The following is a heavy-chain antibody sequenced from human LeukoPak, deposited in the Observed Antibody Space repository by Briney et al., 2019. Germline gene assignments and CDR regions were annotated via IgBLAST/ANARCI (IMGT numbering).Heavy chain of an antibody. CDR1: GGSISSYY. Sequence: SETLSLTCTVSGGSISSYYWSWIRQPPGKGLEWIGYIYYSGSTNYDPSLKSRVTISVDTSKNQFSLKLSSVTAADTAVYYCARITGYCSSTSCYRWFDPWGQGTLVTVPS. D-gene: IGHD2-2*02. V-gene: IGHV4-59*01. CDR2: IYYSGST. CDR3: ARITGYCSSTSCYRWFDP. J-gene: IGHJ5*02.